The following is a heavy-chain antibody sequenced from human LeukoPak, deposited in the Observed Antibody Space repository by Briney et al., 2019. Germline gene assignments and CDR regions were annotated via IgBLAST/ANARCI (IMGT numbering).Heavy chain of an antibody. D-gene: IGHD4/OR15-4a*01. CDR2: ISYDGSNK. V-gene: IGHV3-30*18. J-gene: IGHJ4*02. CDR3: AKDLSGHWCIDY. CDR1: GFTFSSYG. Sequence: GGSLRLSCAASGFTFSSYGMHWVRQAPGKGLEWVAVISYDGSNKYYADSVRGRITISRDKSKNTLFLQMNSLRADDTAVYFCAKDLSGHWCIDYWGQGTLVTVSS.